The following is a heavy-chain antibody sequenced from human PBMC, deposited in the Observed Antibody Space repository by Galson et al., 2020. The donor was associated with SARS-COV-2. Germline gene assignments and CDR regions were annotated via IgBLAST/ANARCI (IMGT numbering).Heavy chain of an antibody. D-gene: IGHD4-17*01. CDR1: GVTFSIYW. Sequence: GGSLRLSCAASGVTFSIYWMHWVRQAPGKGLVWVSRIKSDGSGTSYADSVKGRFTISRDNAKNTLYLQMNSLRADDTAVYYCSINQGSDYGLFDPWGQGTLVTVSS. CDR2: IKSDGSGT. J-gene: IGHJ5*01. V-gene: IGHV3-74*01. CDR3: SINQGSDYGLFDP.